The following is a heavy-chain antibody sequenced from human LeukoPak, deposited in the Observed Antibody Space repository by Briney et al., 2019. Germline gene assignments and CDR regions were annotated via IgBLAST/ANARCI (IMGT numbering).Heavy chain of an antibody. CDR3: AGERPSSSWYDY. J-gene: IGHJ4*02. Sequence: GGSLRLSCAASGFTFSSHLMTWVRQAPGEGLEWVANIYQDGREKYYAVSVKGRFTISRDNAKNSLFLQMDSLRAEDTAVYYCAGERPSSSWYDYWGQGTLVTVSS. CDR2: IYQDGREK. V-gene: IGHV3-7*01. D-gene: IGHD6-13*01. CDR1: GFTFSSHL.